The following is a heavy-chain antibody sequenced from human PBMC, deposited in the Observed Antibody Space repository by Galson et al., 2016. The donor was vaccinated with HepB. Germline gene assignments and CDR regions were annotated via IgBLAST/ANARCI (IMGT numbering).Heavy chain of an antibody. J-gene: IGHJ5*02. V-gene: IGHV1-46*01. CDR3: ASRVCTATTCFVNWFDP. CDR1: GYIFTDYF. Sequence: SVKVSCTASGYIFTDYFVHWVRQAPGQGLEWVGIINPTDGTTHYAQHLQGRVAMTRDTSTSTVYRELNTLRAEDTAVYYCASRVCTATTCFVNWFDPWGQGTLVSVSS. D-gene: IGHD2-2*01. CDR2: INPTDGTT.